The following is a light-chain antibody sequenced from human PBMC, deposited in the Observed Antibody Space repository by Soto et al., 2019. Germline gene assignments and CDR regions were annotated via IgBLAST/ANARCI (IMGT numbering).Light chain of an antibody. J-gene: IGLJ2*01. CDR2: DNN. Sequence: QSVLTQPPSVSGAPGQRVTISCTGSSSNTGADYDVHWYQHLPGSAPKLLIYDNNIRPSGVPDRFSGSKSGTSASLAITGLQAEDEGDYYFQSYDSSLSNLVVFGGETKLTVL. CDR1: SSNTGADYD. CDR3: QSYDSSLSNLVV. V-gene: IGLV1-40*01.